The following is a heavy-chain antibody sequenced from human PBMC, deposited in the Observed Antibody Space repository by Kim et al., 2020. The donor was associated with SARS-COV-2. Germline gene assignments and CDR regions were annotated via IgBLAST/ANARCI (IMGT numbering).Heavy chain of an antibody. Sequence: SVKVSCKASGGTFSSYAISWVRQAPGQGLEWMGGIIPIFGTANYAQKFQGRVTITADESTSTAYMELSSLRSEDTAVYYCASDDTAMAMGYYYGMDVWGQGTTVTVSS. D-gene: IGHD5-18*01. J-gene: IGHJ6*02. CDR1: GGTFSSYA. CDR2: IIPIFGTA. CDR3: ASDDTAMAMGYYYGMDV. V-gene: IGHV1-69*13.